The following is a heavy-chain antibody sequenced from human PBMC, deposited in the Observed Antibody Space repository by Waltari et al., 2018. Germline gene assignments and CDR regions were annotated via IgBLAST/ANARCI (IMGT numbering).Heavy chain of an antibody. CDR2: IHGSGTT. CDR1: GDSVSSAYW. J-gene: IGHJ4*02. D-gene: IGHD2-15*01. Sequence: QVLLQESGPVLVKPSGTLSLTCAVSGDSVSSAYWWSWVRQPPGKGLEWVGQIHGSGTTHYHPALESRVTVSMDTSNNQFTLKVTSATAADTGVYYCARDRGRGLYLDSWGQGTQVTVSP. CDR3: ARDRGRGLYLDS. V-gene: IGHV4-4*02.